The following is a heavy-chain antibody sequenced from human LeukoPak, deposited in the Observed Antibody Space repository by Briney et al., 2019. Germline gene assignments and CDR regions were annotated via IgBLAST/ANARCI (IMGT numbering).Heavy chain of an antibody. CDR2: ISGSGGST. D-gene: IGHD3-10*01. CDR1: GFTFSSYA. J-gene: IGHJ6*02. V-gene: IGHV3-23*01. CDR3: AKDLSGSPGYYYGMDV. Sequence: GGSLRLSCAASGFTFSSYAMSWVRQAPGKGLEWVSAISGSGGSTYYADSVKGRFTISRGNSKNTLYLQMNSLRAEDTAVYYCAKDLSGSPGYYYGMDVWGQGTLVTVSS.